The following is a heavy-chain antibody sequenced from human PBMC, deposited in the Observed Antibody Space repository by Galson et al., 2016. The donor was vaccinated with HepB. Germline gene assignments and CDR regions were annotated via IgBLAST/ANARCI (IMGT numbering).Heavy chain of an antibody. CDR1: GASISRGGDY. CDR3: AREGNGGQSFDA. Sequence: LPCTVSGASISRGGDYWSWIRQHPGKGLEWIAYIYYNGNTYYNPSLRSRLSISLDTSKNQFSLKVRDVTAADTAVYYCAREGNGGQSFDAWGQGTLVTVSS. V-gene: IGHV4-31*03. CDR2: IYYNGNT. J-gene: IGHJ4*02. D-gene: IGHD1-1*01.